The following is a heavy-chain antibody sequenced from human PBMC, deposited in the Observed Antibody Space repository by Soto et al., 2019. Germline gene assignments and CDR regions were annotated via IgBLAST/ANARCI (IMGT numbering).Heavy chain of an antibody. D-gene: IGHD3-9*01. J-gene: IGHJ5*02. CDR2: IYYSGST. CDR1: GGSISSYY. Sequence: SETLSLTCTVSGGSISSYYWSWIRQPPGKGLEWIGYIYYSGSTNYNPSLKSRVTISVDTSKNQFSLKLSSVTAADTAVYYCARLQIGSDILTGYYNGRDWFDPWGQGTLVTVSS. V-gene: IGHV4-59*08. CDR3: ARLQIGSDILTGYYNGRDWFDP.